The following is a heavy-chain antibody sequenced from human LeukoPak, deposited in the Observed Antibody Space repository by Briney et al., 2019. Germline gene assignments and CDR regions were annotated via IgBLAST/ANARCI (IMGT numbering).Heavy chain of an antibody. CDR1: GFTFSSYG. D-gene: IGHD6-19*01. J-gene: IGHJ3*02. V-gene: IGHV3-30*18. CDR3: AKDQWAVAGIHDAFDI. Sequence: GGSLRLSCAASGFTFSSYGMHWVRQAPGKGLEWVAVISYDGSNKYYADSVKGRFTISRDNSKNTLYLQMNSLRAADTAVYYCAKDQWAVAGIHDAFDIWGQGTMVTVSS. CDR2: ISYDGSNK.